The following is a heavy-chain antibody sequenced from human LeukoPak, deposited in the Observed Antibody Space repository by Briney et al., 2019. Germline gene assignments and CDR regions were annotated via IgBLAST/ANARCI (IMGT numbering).Heavy chain of an antibody. D-gene: IGHD6-13*01. CDR2: INPNSGGT. CDR1: GYTFTGYY. V-gene: IGHV1-2*02. J-gene: IGHJ4*02. CDR3: ARDLAAAGTLYDY. Sequence: ASVKVSCKASGYTFTGYYMHWVRQAPGQGLEWMGWINPNSGGTNYAQKFQGRVTMTRETSISTAYMELSRLRSDDTAVYYCARDLAAAGTLYDYWGQGTLVTVSS.